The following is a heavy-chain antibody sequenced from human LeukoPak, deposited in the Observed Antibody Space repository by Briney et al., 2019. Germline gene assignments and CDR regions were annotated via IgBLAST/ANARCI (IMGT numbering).Heavy chain of an antibody. CDR2: IKQDGSEK. J-gene: IGHJ6*02. CDR1: GFTFSSYW. D-gene: IGHD2-15*01. CDR3: AKMYCRGPWCYTGGDDKFYGMDV. V-gene: IGHV3-7*03. Sequence: GGSLRLSCAASGFTFSSYWMSWVRQAPGKGLEWVANIKQDGSEKYYVDSVKGRFIISRDNSKKTLSLQMSSLRAEDTAAYYCAKMYCRGPWCYTGGDDKFYGMDVWGQGTTVTVSS.